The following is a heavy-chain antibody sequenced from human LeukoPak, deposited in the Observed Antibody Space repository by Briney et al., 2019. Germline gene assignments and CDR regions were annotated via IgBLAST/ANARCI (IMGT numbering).Heavy chain of an antibody. CDR2: IDTYNHNT. CDR1: GYTFTSYG. J-gene: IGHJ6*02. D-gene: IGHD3-22*01. CDR3: AREGYYDSSGYSQVYYNYYGMDV. V-gene: IGHV1-18*01. Sequence: ASVKVSCKASGYTFTSYGISWVRQAPGQGLEWMGWIDTYNHNTDFARNLQDRVTMTTDTSTSTAYLEVRSLRSDDTAVYYCAREGYYDSSGYSQVYYNYYGMDVWGQGTTVTVSS.